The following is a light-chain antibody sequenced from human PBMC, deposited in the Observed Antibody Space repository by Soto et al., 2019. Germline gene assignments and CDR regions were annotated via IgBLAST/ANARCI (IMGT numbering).Light chain of an antibody. CDR3: QQYHNWPPAT. Sequence: EIVMTQSPATLPVPPRERATLSFRASQSISSDLAWSPQKPGQAPRLLIYGASTSATGISVRFNVSGSGTEFTLTISSLPSEDVAVYYCQQYHNWPPATFGHGKRLEIK. J-gene: IGKJ5*01. V-gene: IGKV3-15*01. CDR1: QSISSD. CDR2: GAS.